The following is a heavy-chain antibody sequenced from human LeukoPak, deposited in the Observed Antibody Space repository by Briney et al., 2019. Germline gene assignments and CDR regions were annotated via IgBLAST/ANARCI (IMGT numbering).Heavy chain of an antibody. J-gene: IGHJ5*02. CDR1: GYTFTGYY. D-gene: IGHD4-17*01. CDR3: ARDLGGYGDSNWFDP. Sequence: ASVKVSCKASGYTFTGYYMHWVRQAPGQGLEWMGWISAYNGNTNYAQKLQGRVTMTTDTSTSTAYMELRSLRSDDTAVYYCARDLGGYGDSNWFDPWGQGTLVTVSS. V-gene: IGHV1-18*04. CDR2: ISAYNGNT.